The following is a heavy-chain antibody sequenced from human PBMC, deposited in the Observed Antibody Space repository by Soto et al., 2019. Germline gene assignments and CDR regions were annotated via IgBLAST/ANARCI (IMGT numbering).Heavy chain of an antibody. J-gene: IGHJ3*01. CDR2: IGGRGNSA. CDR3: MREGRGSSDF. Sequence: GGSLRLSCAASGFIFTNYAMNWVRQAPGKGLEWVSVIGGRGNSAYYADSVQGRFTISRDNSKNTLSLQMSSLTADDTAIYYCMREGRGSSDFWGRGTMVTVSS. D-gene: IGHD5-12*01. V-gene: IGHV3-23*01. CDR1: GFIFTNYA.